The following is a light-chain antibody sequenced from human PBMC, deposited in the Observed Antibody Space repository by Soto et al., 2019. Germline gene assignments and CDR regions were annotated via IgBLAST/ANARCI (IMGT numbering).Light chain of an antibody. CDR1: SSNIGNNY. CDR2: ENN. J-gene: IGLJ2*01. V-gene: IGLV1-51*02. Sequence: QSVLTQPPSVSAARGQKVTISCSGSSSNIGNNYVSWYQQLPGTAPKLLIYENNKRPSGIPDRFSGSKSGTSATLGITGLQTGDEADYYCGTWDSSLNVVFGGGTKVTVL. CDR3: GTWDSSLNVV.